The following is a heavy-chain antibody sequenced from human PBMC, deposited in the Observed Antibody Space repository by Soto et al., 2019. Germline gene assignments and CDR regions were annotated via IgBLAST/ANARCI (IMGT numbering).Heavy chain of an antibody. V-gene: IGHV4-61*01. CDR1: RRSVSSGLDY. Sequence: DPLPLTCTVARRSVSSGLDYWSWIRHPPGKGLECIGFVYYTRSSRPNPSLKSLVTISLDNSHNQLSLKLTSLTPPDTALYHCVSVVYCRGGSCSYDVWGHGTRVAV. J-gene: IGHJ6*01. CDR2: VYYTRSS. D-gene: IGHD2-15*01. CDR3: VSVVYCRGGSCSYDV.